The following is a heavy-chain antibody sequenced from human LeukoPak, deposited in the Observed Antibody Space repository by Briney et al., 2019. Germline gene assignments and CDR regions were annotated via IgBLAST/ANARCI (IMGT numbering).Heavy chain of an antibody. Sequence: GGSPRLSCAASGFTFSSYWMHWVRQAPGKGLVWVSRINTDGSSTSYADSVKGRFTISRDNAKNTLYLQMNSLRAEDTAVYYCARDRRTGWFDPWGQGTLVTVSS. CDR3: ARDRRTGWFDP. D-gene: IGHD1-1*01. V-gene: IGHV3-74*01. CDR1: GFTFSSYW. J-gene: IGHJ5*02. CDR2: INTDGSST.